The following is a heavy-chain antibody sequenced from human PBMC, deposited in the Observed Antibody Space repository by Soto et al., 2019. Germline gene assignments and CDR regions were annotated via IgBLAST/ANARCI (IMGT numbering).Heavy chain of an antibody. J-gene: IGHJ4*02. CDR2: INPFDGSR. Sequence: ASVKVSCKASGYIFTSYYIHWVRQAPGQGLEWMGWINPFDGSRMFAQSFQGRVTMTRDTSTSTVYMEVSSLRSEDMAVYYCSRVDPGETSPFDHWGQGTLVTVSS. CDR1: GYIFTSYY. CDR3: SRVDPGETSPFDH. D-gene: IGHD3-10*01. V-gene: IGHV1-46*03.